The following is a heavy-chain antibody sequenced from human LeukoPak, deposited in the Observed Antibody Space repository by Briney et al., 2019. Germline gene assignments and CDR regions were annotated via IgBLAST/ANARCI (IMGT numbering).Heavy chain of an antibody. CDR1: GYTFTSYG. J-gene: IGHJ4*02. Sequence: ASVKVSCKASGYTFTSYGISWVRQAPGQGLEWMGWISTYNGHTIYAQKLQGRVTMTTDTSTSTAYMDLRSLRSDDTAIYYCARDGFRRDDYNSGLDYWGQGTLVTVSS. V-gene: IGHV1-18*01. CDR3: ARDGFRRDDYNSGLDY. CDR2: ISTYNGHT. D-gene: IGHD5-24*01.